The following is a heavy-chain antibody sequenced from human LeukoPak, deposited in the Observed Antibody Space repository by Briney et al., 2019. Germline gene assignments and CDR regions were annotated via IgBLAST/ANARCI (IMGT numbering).Heavy chain of an antibody. J-gene: IGHJ4*02. D-gene: IGHD3-22*01. CDR2: MNPNSGNT. Sequence: SVKVSCKASGYTFTSYDINWVRQATGQGLEWMGWMNPNSGNTGYAQKFQGRVTMTRNTSISTAYMELSSLRSEDTAVYYCARDLSYYDSSDLHLDYWGQGTLVTVSS. CDR3: ARDLSYYDSSDLHLDY. CDR1: GYTFTSYD. V-gene: IGHV1-8*01.